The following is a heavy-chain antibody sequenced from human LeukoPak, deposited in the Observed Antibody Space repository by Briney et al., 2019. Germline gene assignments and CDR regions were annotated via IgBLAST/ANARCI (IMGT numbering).Heavy chain of an antibody. J-gene: IGHJ4*02. CDR1: GGSISSGDNY. Sequence: SQTLSLTCTVSGGSISSGDNYWSWIRQPPGKGLEWIGYIYYSGSTYYNPSLKSRVTISVDTSKNQFSLKLSSVTAADTAVYYCARDGGWNGFDYWGQGTLVTVSS. CDR3: ARDGGWNGFDY. CDR2: IYYSGST. D-gene: IGHD1-1*01. V-gene: IGHV4-30-4*08.